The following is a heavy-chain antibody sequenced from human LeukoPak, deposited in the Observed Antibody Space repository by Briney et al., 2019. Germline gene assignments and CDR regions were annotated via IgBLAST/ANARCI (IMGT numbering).Heavy chain of an antibody. CDR1: GGSFSGYY. J-gene: IGHJ5*02. Sequence: SETLSLTCAGYGGSFSGYYWSWIRQPPGKGLEWIGEINHSGSTNYNPSLKSRVTISVDTSKNQFSLKLSSVTAADTAVYYCARSDVLMVYATQKPPGWFNPWGQGTLVTVSS. CDR2: INHSGST. D-gene: IGHD2-8*01. CDR3: ARSDVLMVYATQKPPGWFNP. V-gene: IGHV4-34*01.